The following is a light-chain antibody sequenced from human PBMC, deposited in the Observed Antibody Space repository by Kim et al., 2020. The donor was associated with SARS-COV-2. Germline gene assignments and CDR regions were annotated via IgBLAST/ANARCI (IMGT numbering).Light chain of an antibody. CDR2: LIREGSH. J-gene: IGLJ3*02. Sequence: SVKLTSTLCSGHPRCAIDWNQQQPEKGPRYLMKLIREGSHSKGDAIPDRFSGFSSGAERYLTFSPLQSEDEPDYYCQTWATGIRVFAGGTQLTGL. CDR3: QTWATGIRV. CDR1: SGHPRCA. V-gene: IGLV4-69*01.